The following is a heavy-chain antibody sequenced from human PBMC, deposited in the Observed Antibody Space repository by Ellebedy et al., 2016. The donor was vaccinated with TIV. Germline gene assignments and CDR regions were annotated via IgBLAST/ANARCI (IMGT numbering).Heavy chain of an antibody. CDR2: IYWDDDK. CDR1: GFSLSTSGVG. CDR3: ARYIVVVPAATQENWFDP. V-gene: IGHV2-5*02. J-gene: IGHJ5*02. D-gene: IGHD2-2*01. Sequence: SGPTLVKPTQTLTLTCTFSGFSLSTSGVGVGWIRQPPGKALEWLALIYWDDDKRYSPSLKSRLTITKDTSKNQVVLTMTNMDPVDTATYYCARYIVVVPAATQENWFDPWGQGTLVTVSS.